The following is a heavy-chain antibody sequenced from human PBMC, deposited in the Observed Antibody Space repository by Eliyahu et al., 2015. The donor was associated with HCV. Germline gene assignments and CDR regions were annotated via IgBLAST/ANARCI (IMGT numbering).Heavy chain of an antibody. CDR3: ARDSSSSWYLVDAFDI. J-gene: IGHJ3*02. CDR1: GFTFXSXA. D-gene: IGHD6-13*01. Sequence: QVQLVESGGGVVQPGRSLRLSCAASGFTFXSXAMHWVRQAPGKGLEWVAVISYDGSNKYYADSVKGRFTISRDNSKNTLYLQMNSLRAEDTAVYYCARDSSSSWYLVDAFDIWGQGTMVTVSS. CDR2: ISYDGSNK. V-gene: IGHV3-30-3*01.